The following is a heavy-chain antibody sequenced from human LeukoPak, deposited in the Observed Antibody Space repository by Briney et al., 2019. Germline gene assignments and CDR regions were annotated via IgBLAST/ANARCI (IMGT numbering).Heavy chain of an antibody. J-gene: IGHJ4*02. V-gene: IGHV3-7*01. CDR2: INRDGSEK. CDR3: ARDRVWTVLY. D-gene: IGHD2-8*01. CDR1: GFTFSTYW. Sequence: GGSLRLSCGASGFTFSTYWMSWLRQAPGKGLEWVANINRDGSEKYYVDSVKGRFTISRDNAKNSLYLHMNSLRAEDTATYYCARDRVWTVLYWGQGILVTVSS.